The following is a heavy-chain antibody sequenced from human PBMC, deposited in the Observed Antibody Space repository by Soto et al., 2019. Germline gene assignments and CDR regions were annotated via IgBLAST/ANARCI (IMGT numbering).Heavy chain of an antibody. CDR3: AGDPGWNYDY. CDR1: GYTFTSYA. D-gene: IGHD1-7*01. Sequence: QVQLVQSGAEEKKPGASVKVSCKASGYTFTSYAMHWVRQAPGQRLEWRGWINARNGNTKDSQKFQGRVTITRDTSASTAYMELSTLRSEDTAVYDCAGDPGWNYDYWGQGTLFTVSS. V-gene: IGHV1-3*05. CDR2: INARNGNT. J-gene: IGHJ4*02.